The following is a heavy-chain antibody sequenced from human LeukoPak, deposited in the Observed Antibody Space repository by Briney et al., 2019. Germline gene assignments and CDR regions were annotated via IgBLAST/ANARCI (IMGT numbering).Heavy chain of an antibody. J-gene: IGHJ6*03. CDR3: ARDRQGDYMDV. Sequence: PGGSLRLSCAASGFTFSSYSMNWVRQAPGKGLEWVSSISSSSSYIYYADSVKGRFTISRDNAKNSLYLQMNGLRAEDTAVYYCARDRQGDYMDVWGKGTTVAVSS. CDR2: ISSSSSYI. CDR1: GFTFSSYS. V-gene: IGHV3-21*01. D-gene: IGHD6-6*01.